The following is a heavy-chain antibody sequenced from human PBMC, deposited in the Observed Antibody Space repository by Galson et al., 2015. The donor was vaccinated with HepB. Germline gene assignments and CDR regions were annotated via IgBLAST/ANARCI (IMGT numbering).Heavy chain of an antibody. V-gene: IGHV3-23*01. D-gene: IGHD3-10*01. Sequence: SLRLSCAASGFTVSTYAMSWVRQAPGRGLEWVAGISGSGSSTYYADSVKGRFTISRDHSKRTLYLQMNSLRGEDTAVHYCAKDRSRVYYGSGSYYSLYSYGMDVWGQGTTVTVSS. CDR3: AKDRSRVYYGSGSYYSLYSYGMDV. CDR2: ISGSGSST. CDR1: GFTVSTYA. J-gene: IGHJ6*02.